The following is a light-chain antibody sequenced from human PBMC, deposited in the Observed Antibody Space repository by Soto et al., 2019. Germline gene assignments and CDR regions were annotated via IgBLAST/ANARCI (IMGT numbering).Light chain of an antibody. V-gene: IGLV2-14*03. CDR2: NVY. Sequence: QAALTQPASVSGSPGQSITISCTGTSSDVGAYNFVSWHQQHPGKAPKIMIYNVYDRPSGISYRFSGSKSGNTTSLTISGLQGEDEADYYCSAYTFSRTYVFGTGTKVTVL. J-gene: IGLJ1*01. CDR1: SSDVGAYNF. CDR3: SAYTFSRTYV.